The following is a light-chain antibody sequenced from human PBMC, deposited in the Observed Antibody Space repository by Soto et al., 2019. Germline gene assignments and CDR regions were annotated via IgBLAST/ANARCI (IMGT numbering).Light chain of an antibody. J-gene: IGKJ4*01. Sequence: EIVLTQSPGTLSLSPGERATLSCRASQSVRSNNLAWYQQKPGQAPSLLIYGASSRATGIPDRFSGSGSGTDFTLTISRLEAEDFAVYYCQQYGRSLLTFGGGTKVEIK. CDR2: GAS. CDR1: QSVRSNN. V-gene: IGKV3-20*01. CDR3: QQYGRSLLT.